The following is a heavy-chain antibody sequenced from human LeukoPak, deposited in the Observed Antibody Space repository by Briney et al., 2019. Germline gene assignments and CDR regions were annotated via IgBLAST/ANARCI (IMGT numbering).Heavy chain of an antibody. D-gene: IGHD3-10*02. J-gene: IGHJ6*04. V-gene: IGHV3-48*03. CDR3: AELGITMIGGV. CDR2: ISSSGSTI. CDR1: GFTFSSYE. Sequence: GGPLRLSCAASGFTFSSYEMNWVLQAPGRGRQGVSYISSSGSTIYYADSVKGRFTISRDNAKNSLYLQMNSLRAEDTAVYYCAELGITMIGGVWGKGTTVTISS.